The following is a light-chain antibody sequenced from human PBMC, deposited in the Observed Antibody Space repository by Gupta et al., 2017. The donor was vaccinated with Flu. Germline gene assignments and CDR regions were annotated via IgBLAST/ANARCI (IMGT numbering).Light chain of an antibody. Sequence: QVTLTQPPSASASLGASVKLTCTLSSRHKSYAIAWHQQQPGRGPRFLLRLNGYGSQTKGDGIPDRGAGYSSGADRCTTTCTLESEDEAFSDCHNWGNGNPRLCGGGTKLTV. J-gene: IGLJ3*02. CDR1: SRHKSYA. CDR2: LNGYGSQ. CDR3: HNWGNGNPRL. V-gene: IGLV4-69*01.